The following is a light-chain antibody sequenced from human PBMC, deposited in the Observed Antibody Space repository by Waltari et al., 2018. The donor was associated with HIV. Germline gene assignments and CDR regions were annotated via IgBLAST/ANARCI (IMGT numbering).Light chain of an antibody. CDR3: QQRTNSVT. J-gene: IGKJ5*01. Sequence: EIFLTQSPDSLSLSPGERATLSCRASQSLTSGVAWHHQKPGQTPRLLIFDASSRAAGIPARFRGSGSGTDFILTISSLEPEDSAVYYCQQRTNSVTFGQGTRLEIK. V-gene: IGKV3-11*01. CDR2: DAS. CDR1: QSLTSG.